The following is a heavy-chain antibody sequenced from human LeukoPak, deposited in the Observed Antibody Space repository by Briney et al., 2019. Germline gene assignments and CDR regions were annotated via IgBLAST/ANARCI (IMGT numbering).Heavy chain of an antibody. CDR1: GGSVSSGSYY. CDR2: IYYSGST. V-gene: IGHV4-61*01. Sequence: PSETLSLTCTVSGGSVSSGSYYWSWIRQPPGKGLERIGYIYYSGSTNYNPSLKSRVTISVDTSKNQFSLKLSSVTAADTAVYYCASYSSSWYYFDYWGQGTLVTVSS. D-gene: IGHD6-13*01. J-gene: IGHJ4*02. CDR3: ASYSSSWYYFDY.